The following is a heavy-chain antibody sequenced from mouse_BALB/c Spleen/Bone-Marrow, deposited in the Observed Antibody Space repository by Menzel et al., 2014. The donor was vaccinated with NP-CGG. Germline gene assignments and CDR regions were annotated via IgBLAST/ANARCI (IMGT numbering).Heavy chain of an antibody. V-gene: IGHV1S41*01. CDR1: GYTFTSYW. D-gene: IGHD2-1*01. CDR2: IAPGSGST. J-gene: IGHJ4*01. CDR3: ARFPIYYGNYGAMDY. Sequence: DLVKPGASVKLSCKASGYTFTSYWINWIKQRLGQGLEWIGRIAPGSGSTYYNEMFKGKATLTVDTSSSTAYIQLSSLSSEDFAVYFCARFPIYYGNYGAMDYWGQGTSVTVSS.